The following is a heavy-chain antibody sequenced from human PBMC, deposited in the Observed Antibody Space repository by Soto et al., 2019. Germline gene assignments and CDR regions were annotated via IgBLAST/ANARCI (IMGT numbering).Heavy chain of an antibody. CDR3: VRRHVSATAIDWFDP. CDR2: VNAANDDT. J-gene: IGHJ5*02. Sequence: ASVKVSCKASGYTFTSYGIHWVRQAPGQRLEWMGWVNAANDDTKYSPKYQGRVTITRDTSASTAYLELSSLRSEDTAVYYCVRRHVSATAIDWFDPWGQCTLVTVSS. V-gene: IGHV1-3*01. D-gene: IGHD2-21*02. CDR1: GYTFTSYG.